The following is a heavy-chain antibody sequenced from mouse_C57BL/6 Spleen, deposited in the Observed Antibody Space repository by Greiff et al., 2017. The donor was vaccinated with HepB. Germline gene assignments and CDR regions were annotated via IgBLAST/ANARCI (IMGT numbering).Heavy chain of an antibody. V-gene: IGHV1-69*01. Sequence: QVQLQQPGAELVMPGASVKLSCKASGYTFTSYWMHWVKQRPGQGLEWIGEIDPSDSYTNYNQKFKGKSTLTVDKSSSTAYMQLSSLTSEDSAVYYCARRNSLYYARDYWGQGTSVTVSS. CDR1: GYTFTSYW. J-gene: IGHJ4*01. CDR2: IDPSDSYT. CDR3: ARRNSLYYARDY.